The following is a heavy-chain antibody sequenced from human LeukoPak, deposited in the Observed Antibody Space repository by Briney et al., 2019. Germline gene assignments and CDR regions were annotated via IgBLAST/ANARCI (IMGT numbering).Heavy chain of an antibody. CDR1: GASISSSY. CDR2: IYFSGST. CDR3: ARIDSHYYYYAMDV. Sequence: SESLSLTCSVSGASISSSYWNWIRQPPGKGLEWIGYIYFSGSTNSNPPLKSRVTISLDTSKNQFSLRLRSVTAADTAVYYCARIDSHYYYYAMDVWGQGTSVTVSS. D-gene: IGHD2-15*01. J-gene: IGHJ6*02. V-gene: IGHV4-59*01.